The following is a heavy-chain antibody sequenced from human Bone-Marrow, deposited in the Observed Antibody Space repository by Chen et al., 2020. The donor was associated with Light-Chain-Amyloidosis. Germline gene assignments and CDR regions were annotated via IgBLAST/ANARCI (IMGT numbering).Heavy chain of an antibody. J-gene: IGHJ4*02. D-gene: IGHD2-8*01. CDR1: GFTFKTFA. V-gene: IGHV3-23*04. Sequence: EVELVESGGGLVQPGGSLRLSCVASGFTFKTFAMTWVRQAPGKGLEWVSSISSCGDSTYYADSVKSRFTISRDNSKNTLFLYMNSLRVEDTALYYCAKVLKVYGDFDYWGQGTLVTVSS. CDR3: AKVLKVYGDFDY. CDR2: ISSCGDST.